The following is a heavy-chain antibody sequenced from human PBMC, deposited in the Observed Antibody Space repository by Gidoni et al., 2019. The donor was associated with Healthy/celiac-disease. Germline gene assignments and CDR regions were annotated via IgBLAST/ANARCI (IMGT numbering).Heavy chain of an antibody. Sequence: QLQLQESGPGLVKPSETLSLTCTVSGGSISSSSYYWGWIRQPPGKGLEWIGSIYYSGSTYYNPSLKSRVTISVDTSKNQFSLKLSSVTAADTAVYYCARPRRGGMAGVAADAIDYWGQGTLVTVSS. CDR1: GGSISSSSYY. CDR2: IYYSGST. V-gene: IGHV4-39*01. D-gene: IGHD6-13*01. CDR3: ARPRRGGMAGVAADAIDY. J-gene: IGHJ4*02.